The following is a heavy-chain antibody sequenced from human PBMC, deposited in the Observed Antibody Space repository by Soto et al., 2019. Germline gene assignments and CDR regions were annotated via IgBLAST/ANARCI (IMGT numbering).Heavy chain of an antibody. CDR3: AKDAPRYSGFDFSQ. CDR1: GFSLSTYG. J-gene: IGHJ4*02. CDR2: ISYDGSNK. D-gene: IGHD5-12*01. Sequence: QVLLVESGGGVVQPRRSLRLSCEASGFSLSTYGMHWVRQAPGKGLGWVAVISYDGSNKYHADSVKGRFTISRDNSRNTLYLQMNSLRLDDTAVYYCAKDAPRYSGFDFSQWGQGTLVTVSA. V-gene: IGHV3-30*18.